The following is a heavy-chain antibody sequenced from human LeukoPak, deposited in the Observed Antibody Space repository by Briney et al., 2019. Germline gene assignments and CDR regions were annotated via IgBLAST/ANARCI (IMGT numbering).Heavy chain of an antibody. J-gene: IGHJ3*02. CDR1: GFTFSSYA. Sequence: QPGGSLRLSCAASGFTFSSYAMSWVRQAPGKGLEWVSAISGSGGSTYYADSVKGRFTISRDNSKNTLYLQMNSLRAEDTAVYYCAKTIVVVILPNDAFDIWGQGTMGTVSS. V-gene: IGHV3-23*01. CDR3: AKTIVVVILPNDAFDI. D-gene: IGHD3-22*01. CDR2: ISGSGGST.